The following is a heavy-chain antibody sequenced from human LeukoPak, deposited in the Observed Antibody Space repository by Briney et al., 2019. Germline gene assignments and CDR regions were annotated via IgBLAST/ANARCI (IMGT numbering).Heavy chain of an antibody. D-gene: IGHD6-13*01. CDR3: ASNRIAAAGTLYYYYGMDV. J-gene: IGHJ6*02. V-gene: IGHV4-34*01. CDR1: GGSFSGYY. Sequence: SETLSLTCAVYGGSFSGYYWSWIRQPPGKGLEWIGEISHSGSTNYNPSLKSRVTISVDTSKNQFSLKLSSVTAADTAVYYCASNRIAAAGTLYYYYGMDVWGQGTTVTVSS. CDR2: ISHSGST.